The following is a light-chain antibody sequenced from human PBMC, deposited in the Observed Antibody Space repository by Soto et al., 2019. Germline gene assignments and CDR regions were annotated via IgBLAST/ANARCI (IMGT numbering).Light chain of an antibody. J-gene: IGKJ3*01. CDR2: AAS. Sequence: DIQMTQSPSPVSASIGDSVTITCRASQGIGSRLAWYQQKPGKPPKLLIYAASSLQSGVPSRFSGSGSGTDFTLTISSLQPEDFATYCCQQTNHLPVTFGPGTKVDIK. CDR1: QGIGSR. CDR3: QQTNHLPVT. V-gene: IGKV1-12*01.